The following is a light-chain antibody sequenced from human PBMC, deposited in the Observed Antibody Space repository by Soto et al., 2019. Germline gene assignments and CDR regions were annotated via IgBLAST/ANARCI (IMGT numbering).Light chain of an antibody. Sequence: AIRMTQSPSSFSASTGDRVTITCRASPGISSYLAWYQQKPGKAPKLLIYAASTLQSGVPSRFSGSGSGTDFTFTISSLQPEDIATYYCQQYENLPTVTFGQGTRLEIK. CDR3: QQYENLPTVT. CDR1: PGISSY. V-gene: IGKV1-8*01. CDR2: AAS. J-gene: IGKJ5*01.